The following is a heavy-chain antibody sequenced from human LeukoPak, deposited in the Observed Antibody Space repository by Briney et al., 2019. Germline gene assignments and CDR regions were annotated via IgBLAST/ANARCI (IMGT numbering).Heavy chain of an antibody. Sequence: GGSLRLSCEVSGFTFSDHYMSWIRQAPGKRLEWVSYISSGSTYTNYADSVEGRFTISRDNAKNSLYLQMNSLRAEDTAVYYCARDSQRITMVRGAPNLGYWGQGTLVTVSS. V-gene: IGHV3-11*06. D-gene: IGHD3-10*01. J-gene: IGHJ4*02. CDR1: GFTFSDHY. CDR2: ISSGSTYT. CDR3: ARDSQRITMVRGAPNLGY.